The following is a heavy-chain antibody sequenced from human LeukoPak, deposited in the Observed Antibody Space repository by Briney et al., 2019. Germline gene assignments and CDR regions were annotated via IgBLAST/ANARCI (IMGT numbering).Heavy chain of an antibody. V-gene: IGHV3-23*01. CDR3: ARGPNLGKASGWFDYYYYYGMDV. D-gene: IGHD6-19*01. CDR1: GFTFSSYA. J-gene: IGHJ6*02. CDR2: ISGSGGST. Sequence: PGGSLGLSCAASGFTFSSYAMSWVRQAPGKGLEWVSAISGSGGSTYYADSVKGRFTISRDNSKNTLYLQMNSLRAEDTAVYYCARGPNLGKASGWFDYYYYYGMDVWGQGTTVTVSS.